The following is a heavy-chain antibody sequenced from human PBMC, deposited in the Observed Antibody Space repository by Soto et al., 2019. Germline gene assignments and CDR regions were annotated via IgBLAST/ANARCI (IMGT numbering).Heavy chain of an antibody. CDR1: GFTVSSNY. Sequence: GGSLRLSCAASGFTVSSNYMSWVRQAPGKGLEWVSVIYSGGSTYYADSVKGRFTISRHISKNTLYLQMNSLRAEDTAVYYCAGGYCSGGSCYSADIWGQGTMVTVSS. J-gene: IGHJ3*02. CDR3: AGGYCSGGSCYSADI. D-gene: IGHD2-15*01. CDR2: IYSGGST. V-gene: IGHV3-53*04.